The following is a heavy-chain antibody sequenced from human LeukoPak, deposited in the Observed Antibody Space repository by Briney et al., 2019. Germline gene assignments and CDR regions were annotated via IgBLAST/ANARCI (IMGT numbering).Heavy chain of an antibody. J-gene: IGHJ4*02. V-gene: IGHV1-69*13. CDR2: IIPIFGTA. D-gene: IGHD3-22*01. Sequence: ASVKVSCKASGGTFSSYAISWVQQAPGQGLEWMGGIIPIFGTANYAQKFQGRVTITADESTSTAYMELSSLRSEDTAVYYCARERGDSSGYYSPTPLRYWGQGTLVTVSS. CDR1: GGTFSSYA. CDR3: ARERGDSSGYYSPTPLRY.